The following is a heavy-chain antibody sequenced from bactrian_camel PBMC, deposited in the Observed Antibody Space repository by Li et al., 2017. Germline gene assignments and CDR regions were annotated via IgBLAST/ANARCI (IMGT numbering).Heavy chain of an antibody. CDR2: ISTAGSTP. V-gene: IGHV3S53*01. D-gene: IGHD2*01. Sequence: VQLVESGGGSVQTGGSLRLSCTASGTTGSFGCMGWFRQAPGKEREAVARISTAGSTPAYADSVQGRFTISRDTARVAYLQMNSLKPEDTAKYYCAAEFEVVDDFFVIWKRTSVTGARGPRSPSP. CDR3: AAEFEVVDDFFVIWKRTSVT. CDR1: GTTGSFGC. J-gene: IGHJ6*01.